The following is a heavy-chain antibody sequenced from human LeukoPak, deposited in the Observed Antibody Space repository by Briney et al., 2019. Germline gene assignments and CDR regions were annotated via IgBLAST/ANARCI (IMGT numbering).Heavy chain of an antibody. CDR3: ARALADWNYVHYYFDY. V-gene: IGHV4-4*07. CDR2: IYTSGST. Sequence: SETLSLTCTVSGGSISSYYWSWIRQPAGKGLEWIGRIYTSGSTNYNPSLKSRVTMSVDTSKNQFSLKLSSVTAADTAVYYCARALADWNYVHYYFDYWGQGTLVTVSS. J-gene: IGHJ4*02. D-gene: IGHD1-7*01. CDR1: GGSISSYY.